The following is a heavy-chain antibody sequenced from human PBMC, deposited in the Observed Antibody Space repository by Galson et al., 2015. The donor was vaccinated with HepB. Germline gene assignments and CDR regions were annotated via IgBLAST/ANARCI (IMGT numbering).Heavy chain of an antibody. D-gene: IGHD1-26*01. CDR3: ASPGIVGAINFDY. V-gene: IGHV1-2*02. CDR2: INPNSGGT. Sequence: SVKVSCKASGYTFTGYYMHWVRQAPGQGLEWMGWINPNSGGTNYAQKFQGRVTMTRDTSISTAYMELSRLRSDDTAVYYCASPGIVGAINFDYWGQGTLVTVSS. J-gene: IGHJ4*02. CDR1: GYTFTGYY.